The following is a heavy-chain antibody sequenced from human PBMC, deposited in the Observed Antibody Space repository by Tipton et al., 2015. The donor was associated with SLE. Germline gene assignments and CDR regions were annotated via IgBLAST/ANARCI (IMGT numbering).Heavy chain of an antibody. Sequence: QSGAEVKKPGASVKVSCKASGYTFTSYYMHWVRQAPGQGLEWMGRIIPILGIANYAQKFQGRVTITADKSTSTAYMELSSLRSEDTAVYYCATKAVADDYWGQGTLVTVSS. J-gene: IGHJ4*02. CDR1: GYTFTSYY. CDR3: ATKAVADDY. D-gene: IGHD6-19*01. CDR2: IIPILGIA. V-gene: IGHV1-69*04.